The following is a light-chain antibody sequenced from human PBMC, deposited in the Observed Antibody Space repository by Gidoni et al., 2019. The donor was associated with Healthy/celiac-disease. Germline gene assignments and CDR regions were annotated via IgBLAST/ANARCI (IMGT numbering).Light chain of an antibody. CDR1: QSVSSD. J-gene: IGKJ4*01. Sequence: DIVFTPSPSTLSLSPGERATLSCRASQSVSSDLAWYQQKPGQAPRLLIYDASNRATGIPARFSGSGSGTDFTLTISSLEPEDFAVYYCQQRSNWPPGLTFGGGTKVEIK. CDR3: QQRSNWPPGLT. CDR2: DAS. V-gene: IGKV3-11*01.